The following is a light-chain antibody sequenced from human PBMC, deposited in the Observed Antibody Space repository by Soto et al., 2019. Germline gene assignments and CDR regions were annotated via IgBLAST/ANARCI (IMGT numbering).Light chain of an antibody. CDR1: QSISSW. Sequence: DIQMTQSPSTLSASVGDRVTITCRASQSISSWLAWYQQKPGKAPKILLYKASILESGVPSRFSGSGSGTEFTLTISSLQPDDFSTYYCQHYNIYSETFGQGTKVEVK. CDR3: QHYNIYSET. V-gene: IGKV1-5*03. J-gene: IGKJ1*01. CDR2: KAS.